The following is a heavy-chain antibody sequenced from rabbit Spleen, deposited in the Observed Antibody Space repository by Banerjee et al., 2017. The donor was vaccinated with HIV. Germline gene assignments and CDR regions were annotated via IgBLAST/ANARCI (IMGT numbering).Heavy chain of an antibody. CDR3: ARDTSSSFSSYGMDL. Sequence: QQLVESGGGLVKPGASLTVTCTASGFDFSRGYDMCWVRQAPGKGLEWIACIDIGGSGFTYFASWAKGRFTISKTSSTTVTLQMTSLTAADTATYFCARDTSSSFSSYGMDLWGPGTLVTVS. V-gene: IGHV1S40*01. J-gene: IGHJ6*01. D-gene: IGHD1-1*01. CDR1: GFDFSRGYD. CDR2: IDIGGSGFT.